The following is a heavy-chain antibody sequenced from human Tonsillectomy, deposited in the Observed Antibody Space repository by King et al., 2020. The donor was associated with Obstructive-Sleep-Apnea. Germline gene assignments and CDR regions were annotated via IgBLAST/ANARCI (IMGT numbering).Heavy chain of an antibody. CDR1: GGSISSSSYY. D-gene: IGHD5-12*01. V-gene: IGHV4-39*07. Sequence: QLQESGPGLVKPSETLSLTCNASGGSISSSSYYCGWVRQPPGKGLEWIGSIYYSGSTYYNPSLKSRVTISVDTSKNQFSLKLSSVTAADTAVYYCARTDYSGYIDYWGQGTLVTVSS. J-gene: IGHJ4*02. CDR3: ARTDYSGYIDY. CDR2: IYYSGST.